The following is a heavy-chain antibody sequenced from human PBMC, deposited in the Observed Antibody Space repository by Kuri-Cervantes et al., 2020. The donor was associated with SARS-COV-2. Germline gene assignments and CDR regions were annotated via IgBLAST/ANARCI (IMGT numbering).Heavy chain of an antibody. D-gene: IGHD1-1*01. CDR2: VKTNSGNT. CDR1: ETTFPNYD. J-gene: IGHJ6*03. CDR3: ARGGGVFTRSYMDV. V-gene: IGHV1-8*01. Sequence: ASVKVSCKTPETTFPNYDINWVRQATGQGLEWMGMVKTNSGNTLYAQFFQGRVTMTTDTSTSTAYMELRSLRSDDTAVYYCARGGGVFTRSYMDVWGKGTTVTVSS.